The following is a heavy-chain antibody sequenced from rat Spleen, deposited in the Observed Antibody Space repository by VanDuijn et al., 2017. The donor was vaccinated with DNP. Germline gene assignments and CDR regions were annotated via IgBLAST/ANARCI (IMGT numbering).Heavy chain of an antibody. J-gene: IGHJ2*01. Sequence: EVQLVESGGGLVQPGRSLKLSCVASGFTFSDYYMAWVRQTPKKGLEWVTTISTSGRKTFYPDSVKGRFTISRDNAKSSLYLQMNSLTSEDTATYYCARHIPGITDYWGQGVMVTVSS. CDR1: GFTFSDYY. CDR2: ISTSGRKT. V-gene: IGHV5-25*01. D-gene: IGHD1-4*01. CDR3: ARHIPGITDY.